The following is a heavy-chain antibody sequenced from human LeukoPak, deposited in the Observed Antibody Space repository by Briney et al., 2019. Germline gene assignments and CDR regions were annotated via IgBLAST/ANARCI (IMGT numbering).Heavy chain of an antibody. Sequence: GASVKVSCKASGYTFTSYGISWVRQAPGQGLEWMGWISAYNGNTNYAQKLQGRVTMTTDTSTSTAYMELRSLRSDDTAGYYCARVAGASDRRDAFDIWGQGTMVTVSS. CDR2: ISAYNGNT. V-gene: IGHV1-18*01. CDR1: GYTFTSYG. J-gene: IGHJ3*02. D-gene: IGHD1-26*01. CDR3: ARVAGASDRRDAFDI.